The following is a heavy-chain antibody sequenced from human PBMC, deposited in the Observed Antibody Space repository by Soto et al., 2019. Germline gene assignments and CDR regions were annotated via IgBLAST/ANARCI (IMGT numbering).Heavy chain of an antibody. CDR2: INAGNGNT. V-gene: IGHV1-3*01. CDR3: SLTGRRQTHYYYNGMDV. Sequence: ASVKVSCKASGYTFTSYAMHWVRQAPGQRLEWMGWINAGNGNTKYSQKFQGRVTITRDTSASTAYMELSSLRSEDTAVYYSSLTGRRQTHYYYNGMDVWGQGTTVTVSS. CDR1: GYTFTSYA. J-gene: IGHJ6*02. D-gene: IGHD3-10*01.